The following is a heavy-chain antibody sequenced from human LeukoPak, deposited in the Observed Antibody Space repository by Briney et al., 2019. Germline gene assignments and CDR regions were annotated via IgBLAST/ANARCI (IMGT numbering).Heavy chain of an antibody. CDR1: GYTFTSYA. V-gene: IGHV1-3*01. Sequence: ASVKVSCKASGYTFTSYAMHWVRQAPGQRLEWMGWINAGNGNTKYSQKFQGRVTITRDASASTAYMELSSLRSEDTAVYYCARDGYTAVNWFDPWGQGTLVTVSS. J-gene: IGHJ5*02. CDR3: ARDGYTAVNWFDP. D-gene: IGHD6-13*01. CDR2: INAGNGNT.